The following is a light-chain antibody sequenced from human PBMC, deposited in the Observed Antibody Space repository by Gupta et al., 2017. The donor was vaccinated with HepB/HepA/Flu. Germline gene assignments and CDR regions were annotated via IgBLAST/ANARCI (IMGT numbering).Light chain of an antibody. CDR2: AAS. J-gene: IGKJ1*01. CDR1: QGIKKD. Sequence: AIQTTQLPASLSATVGDRVTITCRASQGIKKDLAWYQHKPGQAPKLLIFAASSLQTRVPARCSGSGSGTDFTLTISSLQPEDFATYYCLQDYSYPRTFGRGTKVEVK. V-gene: IGKV1-6*01. CDR3: LQDYSYPRT.